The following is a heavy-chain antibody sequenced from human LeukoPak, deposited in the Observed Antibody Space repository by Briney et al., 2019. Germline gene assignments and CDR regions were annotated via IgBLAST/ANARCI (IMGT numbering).Heavy chain of an antibody. CDR3: ARAQDFSDSSGPNYLDF. D-gene: IGHD3-22*01. CDR2: IYYSGST. CDR1: GGSISSSSYY. V-gene: IGHV4-39*07. Sequence: SETLSLTCTVSGGSISSSSYYWGWIRQPPGKGLEWIGSIYYSGSTYYNPSLKSRVTISVDTSKNQFSLKLLSVTAADTAVYYCARAQDFSDSSGPNYLDFWGQGILVTVSS. J-gene: IGHJ4*02.